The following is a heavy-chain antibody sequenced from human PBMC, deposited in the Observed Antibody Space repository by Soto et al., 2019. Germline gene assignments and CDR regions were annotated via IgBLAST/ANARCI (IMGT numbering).Heavy chain of an antibody. V-gene: IGHV3-23*01. D-gene: IGHD3-22*01. CDR3: ARGYYYDSSGTLGY. CDR1: GFTFSNYA. Sequence: GGSLRLSCAASGFTFSNYAVTWVRQAPGKGLEWVSTISGSGGSTYYADSVKGRFTISRDNSKNTLYLQMNSLRAEDTAVYYCARGYYYDSSGTLGYWGQGTLVTVSS. J-gene: IGHJ4*02. CDR2: ISGSGGST.